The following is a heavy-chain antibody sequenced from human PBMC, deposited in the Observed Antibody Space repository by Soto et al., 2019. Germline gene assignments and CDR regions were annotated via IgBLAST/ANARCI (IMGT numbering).Heavy chain of an antibody. CDR1: GGTFSSYT. Sequence: SVKVSCKASGGTFSSYTISWVRQAPGQGLEWMGRIIPILGIANYAQKFQGRVTITADKSTSTAYMELSSLRSEDTAVYYCARGTRIAAAGTGTRYNWFDPWGQGTLVTVSS. V-gene: IGHV1-69*02. CDR3: ARGTRIAAAGTGTRYNWFDP. CDR2: IIPILGIA. D-gene: IGHD6-13*01. J-gene: IGHJ5*02.